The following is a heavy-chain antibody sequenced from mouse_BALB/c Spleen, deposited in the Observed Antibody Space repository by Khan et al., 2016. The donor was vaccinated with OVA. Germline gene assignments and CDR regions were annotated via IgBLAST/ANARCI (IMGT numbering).Heavy chain of an antibody. CDR2: VSTGGSYT. Sequence: EVELVESGGDLVKPGGSLKLSCAASGFTFSTYGMSWVRQAPDKRLEWVATVSTGGSYTYYPDSVKGRFTISRDNAKNTLYLQMSGLRSEDTAMFDCKRVAYYYDSEGFAYWGEGTLVTVSA. V-gene: IGHV5-6*01. CDR1: GFTFSTYG. J-gene: IGHJ3*01. CDR3: KRVAYYYDSEGFAY. D-gene: IGHD1-1*01.